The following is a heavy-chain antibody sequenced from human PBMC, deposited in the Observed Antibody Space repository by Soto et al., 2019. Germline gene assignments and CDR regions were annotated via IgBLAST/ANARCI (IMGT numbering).Heavy chain of an antibody. Sequence: QVQLQESGPGLVKPSETLSLICVVSGGSISSSNWWIWVRQPPGKGLEWIGQIYHDGSTNSNPSLKSRVTISVGKSKNHFSLNLSSVPAADTAVYYCARDRGSYLGFDIWGQGTMVTVSS. D-gene: IGHD3-10*01. CDR3: ARDRGSYLGFDI. CDR2: IYHDGST. J-gene: IGHJ3*02. V-gene: IGHV4-4*02. CDR1: GGSISSSNW.